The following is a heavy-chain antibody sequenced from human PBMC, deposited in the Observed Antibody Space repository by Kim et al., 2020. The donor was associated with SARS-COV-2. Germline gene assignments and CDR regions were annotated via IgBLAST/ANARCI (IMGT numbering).Heavy chain of an antibody. D-gene: IGHD3-10*01. CDR2: INHSGST. CDR1: GGSFSGYY. J-gene: IGHJ6*02. Sequence: SETLSLTCAVYGGSFSGYYWSWIRQPPGKGLEWIGEINHSGSTNYNPSLKSRVTISVDTSKNQFSLKLSSVTAADTAVYYCARGRHGSGSWYYYYYYGMDVWGQGTTVTVSS. V-gene: IGHV4-34*01. CDR3: ARGRHGSGSWYYYYYYGMDV.